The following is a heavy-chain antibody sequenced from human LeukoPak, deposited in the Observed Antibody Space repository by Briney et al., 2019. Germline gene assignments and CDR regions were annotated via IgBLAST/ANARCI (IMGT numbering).Heavy chain of an antibody. V-gene: IGHV3-21*01. CDR3: ARGGRGYCSSTSCYALDY. J-gene: IGHJ4*02. D-gene: IGHD2-2*01. CDR1: GFTFSSYS. Sequence: PGGSLRLSCAASGFTFSSYSMNWVRQAPGKGLEWVSSISSSSSYIYYADSVKGRFTISRDNAKNSLYLQMNSLRAEDTAVYYCARGGRGYCSSTSCYALDYWGQGTLVTVSS. CDR2: ISSSSSYI.